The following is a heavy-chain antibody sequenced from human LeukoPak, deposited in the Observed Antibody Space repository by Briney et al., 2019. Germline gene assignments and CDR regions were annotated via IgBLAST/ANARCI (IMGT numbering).Heavy chain of an antibody. Sequence: SETLSLTCTVSGGSIISYYWSWIRQPPGKGLEWIGYIYYSGSTNYNPSLKSRVTISVDTSKNQFSLKLSSVTAADTAVYYCARQQLSQLYYFAYWGKGTLVTVSS. CDR1: GGSIISYY. J-gene: IGHJ4*02. CDR2: IYYSGST. V-gene: IGHV4-59*01. CDR3: ARQQLSQLYYFAY. D-gene: IGHD6-13*01.